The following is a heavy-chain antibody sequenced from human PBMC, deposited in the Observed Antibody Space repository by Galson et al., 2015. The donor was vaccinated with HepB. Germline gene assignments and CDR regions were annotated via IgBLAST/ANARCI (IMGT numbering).Heavy chain of an antibody. D-gene: IGHD3-22*01. J-gene: IGHJ6*03. V-gene: IGHV3-11*06. CDR1: GFTFSDYY. CDR3: ARDQRYYDSSGYPYYYYYYMDV. Sequence: SLRLSCAASGFTFSDYYMSWIRQAPGKGLEWVSYISSSSSYTNYADSVKGRFTISRDNARNSLFLQMNSLRAEDTAVYHCARDQRYYDSSGYPYYYYYYMDVWGKGTTVTVSS. CDR2: ISSSSSYT.